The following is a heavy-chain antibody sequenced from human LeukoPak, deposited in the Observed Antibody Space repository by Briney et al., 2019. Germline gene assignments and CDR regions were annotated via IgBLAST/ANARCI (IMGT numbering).Heavy chain of an antibody. CDR3: ALTQYCSSTSCHPDYYYYGMDV. V-gene: IGHV1-69*01. Sequence: SVKVSCKASGGTFSSYAISWVRQAPGQGLEWMGGIIPIFGTANYAQKFQGRVTITADESASTAYMELSSLRSEDTAVYYCALTQYCSSTSCHPDYYYYGMDVWGKGTTVTVSS. J-gene: IGHJ6*04. CDR1: GGTFSSYA. CDR2: IIPIFGTA. D-gene: IGHD2-2*01.